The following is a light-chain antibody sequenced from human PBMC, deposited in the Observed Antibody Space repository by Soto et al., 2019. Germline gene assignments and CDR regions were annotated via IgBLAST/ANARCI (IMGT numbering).Light chain of an antibody. CDR1: QSVSSSY. V-gene: IGKV3-20*01. CDR2: GAS. Sequence: EIVLTQSPGTLSLSPGERATLSCRASQSVSSSYLAWYQQNPGQAPRLLIYGASSRATGIPDRFSGSGSGADFTLTISRPEPEDFAVYCCQQYGSSPWTFGQGTKVEIK. CDR3: QQYGSSPWT. J-gene: IGKJ1*01.